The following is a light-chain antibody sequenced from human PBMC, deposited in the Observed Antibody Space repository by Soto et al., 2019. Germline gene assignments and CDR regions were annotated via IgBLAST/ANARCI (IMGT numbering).Light chain of an antibody. CDR2: GSS. CDR1: ENVGTN. CDR3: QQYNNWGLS. Sequence: IVMTQSPATLSVSPGEGVTLSCRASENVGTNLAWYQQKPGQAPRLLMYGSSTRATGIPATFSGSGSGTEFTLTMSRLQSEESAVYYCQQYNNWGLSFGGGTRVEIK. V-gene: IGKV3D-15*01. J-gene: IGKJ4*01.